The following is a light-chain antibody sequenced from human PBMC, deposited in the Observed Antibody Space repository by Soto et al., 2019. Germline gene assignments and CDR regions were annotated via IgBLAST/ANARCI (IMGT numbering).Light chain of an antibody. CDR3: GTWDSSLRGVV. CDR1: NSNLGNNY. CDR2: VNT. Sequence: QSVLTQPPSVSAAPGKTVTISCSRSNSNLGNNYVSWYQQFPGAAPKLLIYVNTKRPSGIPARFSGSKSGTSATLSMTRRRTGDDAIYYCGTWDSSLRGVVFGGGTKVTVL. V-gene: IGLV1-51*01. J-gene: IGLJ2*01.